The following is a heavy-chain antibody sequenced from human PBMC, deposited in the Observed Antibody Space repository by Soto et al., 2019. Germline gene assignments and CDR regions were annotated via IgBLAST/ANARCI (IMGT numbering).Heavy chain of an antibody. Sequence: GASVKVSCKSSGYAFTSYYLHWVRQAPGQGLEWMGIINPSGGSTNYAQKFQDRVTMTRDTSTSTVYMELSSLRSEDTAVYYCARSRFDPYYFDFWAQGTLVTVSS. CDR3: ARSRFDPYYFDF. CDR2: INPSGGST. CDR1: GYAFTSYY. J-gene: IGHJ4*02. V-gene: IGHV1-46*01. D-gene: IGHD3-9*01.